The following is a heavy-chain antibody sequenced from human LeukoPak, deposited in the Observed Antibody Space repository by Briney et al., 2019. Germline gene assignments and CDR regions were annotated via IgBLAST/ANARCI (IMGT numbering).Heavy chain of an antibody. D-gene: IGHD5-18*01. CDR3: AKQEDTAMALDY. J-gene: IGHJ4*02. CDR1: GFTFSSYG. CDR2: IRYDGSNK. V-gene: IGHV3-30*02. Sequence: GGSLRLSCAASGFTFSSYGMHWVRQAPGKGLEWVAFIRYDGSNKYYADSVKGRFTISRDNSKNTLYLQMNSLRAEDTAVYYCAKQEDTAMALDYWGQGTLVTVSS.